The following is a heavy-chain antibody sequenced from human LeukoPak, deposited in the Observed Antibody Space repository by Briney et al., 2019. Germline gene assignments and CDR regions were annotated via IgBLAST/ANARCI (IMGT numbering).Heavy chain of an antibody. J-gene: IGHJ5*02. CDR2: IHYSGST. CDR3: ARESSSREDWFDP. CDR1: GGSISSYY. V-gene: IGHV4-59*08. Sequence: KPSETLSFTCIVSGGSISSYYWSWIRQPPGKRLEWIGYIHYSGSTNYNPSFNSRVTISVDTSKNQFSLKLSSMTAADTAVYYCARESSSREDWFDPWGRGTLVTVSS. D-gene: IGHD6-6*01.